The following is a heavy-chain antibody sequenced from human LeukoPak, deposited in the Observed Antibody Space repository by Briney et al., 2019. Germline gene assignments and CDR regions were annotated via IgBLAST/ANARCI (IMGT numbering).Heavy chain of an antibody. CDR3: AKASIGYSSSWYVYSNYYYYMDV. CDR1: GFTFDDYA. Sequence: GGSLRLSCAASGFTFDDYAMHWVRQAPGKGLEWVSLISGDGGSTYYADSVKGRFTISRDNSKSSLYLQMNSLRTEDTALYYCAKASIGYSSSWYVYSNYYYYMDVWGKGSTVTVPS. D-gene: IGHD6-13*01. J-gene: IGHJ6*03. V-gene: IGHV3-43*02. CDR2: ISGDGGST.